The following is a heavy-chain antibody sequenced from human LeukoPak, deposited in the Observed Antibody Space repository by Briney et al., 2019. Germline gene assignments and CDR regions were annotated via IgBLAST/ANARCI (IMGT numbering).Heavy chain of an antibody. CDR3: ARIGYSTSWANFDY. D-gene: IGHD6-13*01. V-gene: IGHV3-30*02. J-gene: IGHJ4*02. Sequence: AGTLRLSCAASGFTFRNYGMPWIRQAPGKGLEWVASIRTDGGEKYHADSVQGRFSISRDNSKNTLYLQMDSLRAEDTALYYCARIGYSTSWANFDYWGQGTLVTVSS. CDR1: GFTFRNYG. CDR2: IRTDGGEK.